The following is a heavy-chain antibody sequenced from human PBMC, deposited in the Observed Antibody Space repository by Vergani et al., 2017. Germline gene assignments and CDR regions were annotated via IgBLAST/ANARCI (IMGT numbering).Heavy chain of an antibody. V-gene: IGHV4-61*08. CDR2: IYYSGST. CDR3: ARGGAVAGLIDY. D-gene: IGHD6-19*01. CDR1: GGSISSGGYY. J-gene: IGHJ4*02. Sequence: QVQLQESGPGLVKPSQTLSLTCTVSGGSISSGGYYWSWIRQPPGKGLEWIGYIYYSGSTNYNPSLKSRVTISVDTSKNQFSLKLSSGTAADTAVYYCARGGAVAGLIDYWGQGTLVTVSS.